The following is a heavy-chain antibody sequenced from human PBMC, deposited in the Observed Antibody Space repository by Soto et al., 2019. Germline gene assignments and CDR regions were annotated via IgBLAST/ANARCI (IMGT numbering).Heavy chain of an antibody. J-gene: IGHJ4*02. CDR1: NGSISGFY. Sequence: QVQLQESGPGLVKPSETLSLTCSVSNGSISGFYWTWIRQPPGKILEWIGYIHYSWRTDYNPTLTSRATMSVDTSKNQFSLNLKSITAADTAVYYCVRVGVGIGNHFDSWGRGTLVTVSS. CDR3: VRVGVGIGNHFDS. V-gene: IGHV4-59*12. CDR2: IHYSWRT. D-gene: IGHD1-26*01.